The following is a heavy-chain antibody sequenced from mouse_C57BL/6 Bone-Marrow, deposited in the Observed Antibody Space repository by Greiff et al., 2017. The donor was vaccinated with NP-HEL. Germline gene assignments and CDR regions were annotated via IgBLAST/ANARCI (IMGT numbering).Heavy chain of an antibody. V-gene: IGHV1-39*01. J-gene: IGHJ3*01. D-gene: IGHD4-1*01. CDR3: AKRANWDLFAY. CDR2: INPNYGTT. Sequence: EVQLQQSGPELVKPGASVKISCKASGYSFTDYNMNWVKQSNGKSLEWIGVINPNYGTTSYNQKFKGKATLTVDQSSSTAYMQLNRLTYEDSAVYFCAKRANWDLFAYWGQGTLVTVSA. CDR1: GYSFTDYN.